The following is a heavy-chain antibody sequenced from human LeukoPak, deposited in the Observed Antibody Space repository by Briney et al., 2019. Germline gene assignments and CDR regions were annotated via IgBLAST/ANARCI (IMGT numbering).Heavy chain of an antibody. CDR2: IKQDGSEK. J-gene: IGHJ4*02. V-gene: IGHV3-7*01. D-gene: IGHD1-26*01. CDR1: GFTFSSYW. Sequence: GGSLRLSCAASGFTFSSYWMSWVRQAPGKGLEWVANIKQDGSEKYYVDSVKGRFTISRDNAKNSLYPQMNSLRAEDTAVYYCARDKIVGATHFDYWGQGTLATVSS. CDR3: ARDKIVGATHFDY.